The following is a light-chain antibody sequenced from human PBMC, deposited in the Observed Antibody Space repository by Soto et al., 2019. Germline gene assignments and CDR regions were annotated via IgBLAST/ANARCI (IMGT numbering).Light chain of an antibody. CDR2: DAS. V-gene: IGKV3D-20*01. CDR1: QSVSSSY. CDR3: QQYGSSRLT. Sequence: EIVLTQSPATLSLSPGERATLSCGASQSVSSSYLAWYQQKPGLAPRLLIYDASSRATGIPDRFSGSGSGTDFTLTISRLEPVDFAVYYCQQYGSSRLTFGGGTKVEIK. J-gene: IGKJ4*01.